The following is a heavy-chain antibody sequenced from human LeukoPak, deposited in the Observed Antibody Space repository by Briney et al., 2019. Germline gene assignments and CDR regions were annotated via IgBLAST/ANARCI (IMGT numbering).Heavy chain of an antibody. V-gene: IGHV1-2*02. CDR1: GYTFTGYY. CDR2: INPNSGGT. CDR3: ARLFGASYNGSDY. Sequence: VASVKVSCKASGYTFTGYYMHWVRQAPGQGLEWMGWINPNSGGTNYAQKFQGRVTMTRDTSISTAYMELSRLRSDDTAVYYCARLFGASYNGSDYWGQGTLVTVSS. J-gene: IGHJ4*02. D-gene: IGHD3-10*02.